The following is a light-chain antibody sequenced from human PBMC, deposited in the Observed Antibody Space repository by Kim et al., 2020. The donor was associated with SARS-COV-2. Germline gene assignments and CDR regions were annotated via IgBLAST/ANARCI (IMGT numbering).Light chain of an antibody. V-gene: IGKV3-20*01. Sequence: EIVLTQSPGTLSLSPGERATLSCRASQSVSRSYLAWYQQKPGQAPRLLIYRASSRATGIPDRFSGSGSVTDFTLTISRLEPDDFAVYYCQQYDRSPQTFGQGTKVDIK. CDR3: QQYDRSPQT. J-gene: IGKJ1*01. CDR2: RAS. CDR1: QSVSRSY.